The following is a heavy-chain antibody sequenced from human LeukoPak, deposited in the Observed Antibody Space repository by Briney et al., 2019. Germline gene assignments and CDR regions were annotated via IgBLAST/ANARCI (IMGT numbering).Heavy chain of an antibody. CDR3: AKDETTVTTGFDP. CDR1: GFIFSDYY. V-gene: IGHV3-30*18. Sequence: GGSLRLSCAASGFIFSDYYMSWIRQAPGKGLEWVAVISDDGSNKYYADSVKGRFTISRDNSKNTLYLQMNSLRAEDTAVYYCAKDETTVTTGFDPWGQGTLVTVSS. J-gene: IGHJ5*02. CDR2: ISDDGSNK. D-gene: IGHD4-17*01.